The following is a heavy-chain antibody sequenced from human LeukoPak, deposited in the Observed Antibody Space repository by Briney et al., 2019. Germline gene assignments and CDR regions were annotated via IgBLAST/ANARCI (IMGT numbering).Heavy chain of an antibody. J-gene: IGHJ4*02. CDR1: GFTFSSYG. CDR2: IRYDGGNK. D-gene: IGHD2-2*01. V-gene: IGHV3-30*02. Sequence: GGSLRLSCAASGFTFSSYGMNWVRQAPGKGLEWVAYIRYDGGNKNYADSVKGRFTISRDNSKNTLYVQMNSLRPEDTAVYYCAKVAAGSCVTSRPYEYWGQGTLVTVSS. CDR3: AKVAAGSCVTSRPYEY.